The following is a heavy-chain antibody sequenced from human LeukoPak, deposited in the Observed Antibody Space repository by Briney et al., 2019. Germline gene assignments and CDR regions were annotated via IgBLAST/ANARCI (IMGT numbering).Heavy chain of an antibody. CDR1: GFTFSSYW. V-gene: IGHV3-74*01. Sequence: SGGSLRLSCAASGFTFSSYWMHWVRQAPGKGLVWVSRINSDGSSTSYADSVRGRFTISRDNAKNTLYLQMNSLRAEDTAVYYCARGRGYYDSSGYFPNWGQGTLVTVSS. D-gene: IGHD3-22*01. J-gene: IGHJ4*02. CDR3: ARGRGYYDSSGYFPN. CDR2: INSDGSST.